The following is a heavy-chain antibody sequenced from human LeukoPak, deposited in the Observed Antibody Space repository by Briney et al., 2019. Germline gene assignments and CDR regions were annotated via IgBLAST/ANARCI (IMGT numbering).Heavy chain of an antibody. CDR1: GGSFSGYY. V-gene: IGHV3-20*04. J-gene: IGHJ4*02. D-gene: IGHD6-6*01. CDR3: SRDPARRLVNGLDY. CDR2: INWNGGST. Sequence: ETLSLTCAVYGGSFSGYYWSWVRQAPGRGLEWVSGINWNGGSTGYADSVKGRFTISRDNAKNSLYLQMNSLRAEDTAVYYCSRDPARRLVNGLDYWGQGTLVTVSS.